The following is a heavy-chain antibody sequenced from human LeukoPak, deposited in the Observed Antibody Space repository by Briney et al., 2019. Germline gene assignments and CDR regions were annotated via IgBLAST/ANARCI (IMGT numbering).Heavy chain of an antibody. CDR1: GGSFSGYY. J-gene: IGHJ4*02. CDR3: ARGLVEYSSSWSAPYDY. V-gene: IGHV4-34*01. Sequence: SETLSLTCAVYGGSFSGYYWSWIRQPPGKELEWIGEINHSGSTNYNPSLKSRVTISVDTSKNQFSLKLSSVTAADTAVYYCARGLVEYSSSWSAPYDYWGQGTLVTVSS. CDR2: INHSGST. D-gene: IGHD6-13*01.